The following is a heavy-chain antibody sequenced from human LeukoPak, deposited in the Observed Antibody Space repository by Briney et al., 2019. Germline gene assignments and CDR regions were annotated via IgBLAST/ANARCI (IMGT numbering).Heavy chain of an antibody. D-gene: IGHD3-3*01. CDR2: IKQDGSEK. Sequence: PGGSLRLSCAASGFTFSSYWMSWVRQARGKALEWVANIKQDGSEKYYVDSVKGRFTISRDNAKNSLYLQMNSLRAEDTAVYYCARENVYDFWSGYYYYYYYMDVWGKGTTVTVSS. V-gene: IGHV3-7*01. J-gene: IGHJ6*03. CDR1: GFTFSSYW. CDR3: ARENVYDFWSGYYYYYYYMDV.